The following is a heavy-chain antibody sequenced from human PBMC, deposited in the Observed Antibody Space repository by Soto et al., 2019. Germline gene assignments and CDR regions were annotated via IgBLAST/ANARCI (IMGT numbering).Heavy chain of an antibody. CDR1: GFSFSTSGMA. CDR2: IFWDGDK. D-gene: IGHD2-15*01. CDR3: AFRRNLVPTGCAFDI. Sequence: QITLKESGPTLVKPTQTLTLTCTLSGFSFSTSGMAVGWIRQPPGKAPECLALIFWDGDKRYSPSLKTRLTLTKDTSENQVVLTMTNMDPVDSGPYYCAFRRNLVPTGCAFDIWGRGTEVTVSS. V-gene: IGHV2-5*02. J-gene: IGHJ3*02.